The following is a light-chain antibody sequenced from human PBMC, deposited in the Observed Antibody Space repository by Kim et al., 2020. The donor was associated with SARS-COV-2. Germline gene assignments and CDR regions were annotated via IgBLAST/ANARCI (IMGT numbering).Light chain of an antibody. CDR2: EVN. CDR1: GSDVGGYNY. V-gene: IGLV2-8*01. CDR3: ISYAGNNVYV. Sequence: GQSVTISATGTGSDVGGYNYVSWYKQHPGKAPKLMIYEVNRRPSGVPDRFSASKSGNTASLTVSGLQAEDEADYYCISYAGNNVYVFGTGTKVTVL. J-gene: IGLJ1*01.